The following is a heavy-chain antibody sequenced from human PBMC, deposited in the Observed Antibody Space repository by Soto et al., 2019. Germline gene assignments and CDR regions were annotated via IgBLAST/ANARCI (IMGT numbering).Heavy chain of an antibody. CDR3: ARSEIIPEGSDS. V-gene: IGHV1-3*01. D-gene: IGHD3-3*01. J-gene: IGHJ4*02. CDR2: INAGKGNT. Sequence: QVQLVQSGAEVKKPGASVKVSCKASGYIFTSYALHWVRQAPGQRLEWMGWINAGKGNTKYSKKFQGRVTITRATSATVAYMELSSLASEYTAVYYCARSEIIPEGSDSWGQGTLVTVSS. CDR1: GYIFTSYA.